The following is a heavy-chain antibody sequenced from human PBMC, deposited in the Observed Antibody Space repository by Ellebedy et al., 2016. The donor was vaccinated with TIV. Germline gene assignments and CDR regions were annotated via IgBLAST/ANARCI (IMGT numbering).Heavy chain of an antibody. V-gene: IGHV4-39*01. CDR1: GGSISSSSYY. Sequence: MPSETLSLTCTVSGGSISSSSYYWGWIRQPPGKGLEWIGSIYYSGSTYYNPSLKSRVTISVDTSKNQFPLKLSSVTAADTDVYYCARQGHSSGWYVGEYYFDYWGQGTLVTVSS. D-gene: IGHD6-19*01. CDR2: IYYSGST. CDR3: ARQGHSSGWYVGEYYFDY. J-gene: IGHJ4*02.